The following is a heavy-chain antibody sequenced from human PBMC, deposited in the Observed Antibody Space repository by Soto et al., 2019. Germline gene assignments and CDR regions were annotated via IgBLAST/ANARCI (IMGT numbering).Heavy chain of an antibody. CDR2: IYYTGST. J-gene: IGHJ4*02. Sequence: QLQLQESGPGLVRPSETLSLTCTVSGGSISSTSHYWGWVRQPPGKGLEWIGSIYYTGSTYFRPSLRSRVTISVDTSKNQFSLKLNTVTAADTAVYSCARLDGYGGLLDYWGQGTPVTVSS. CDR3: ARLDGYGGLLDY. D-gene: IGHD2-21*01. V-gene: IGHV4-39*01. CDR1: GGSISSTSHY.